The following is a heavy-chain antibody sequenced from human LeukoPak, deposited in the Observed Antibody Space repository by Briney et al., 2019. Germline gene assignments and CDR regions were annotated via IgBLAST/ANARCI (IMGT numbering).Heavy chain of an antibody. CDR2: IYDSGST. J-gene: IGHJ6*03. D-gene: IGHD1-14*01. V-gene: IGHV4-30-2*01. CDR1: GGSISSGGYY. Sequence: PSQTPSLTCTVSGGSISSGGYYWSWIRQPPGKGLDWIGYIYDSGSTYYNPSLKSRVTISVDRSKNQFSLKLSSVTAADTAVYHCATTRTLYYMDVWGKGTTVTVSS. CDR3: ATTRTLYYMDV.